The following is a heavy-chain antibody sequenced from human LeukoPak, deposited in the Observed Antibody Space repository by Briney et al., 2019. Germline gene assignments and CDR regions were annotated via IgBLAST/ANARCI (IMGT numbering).Heavy chain of an antibody. Sequence: PGGSLRLSCAASGFTFSSYAMSWVRQAPGKGLEWVSAISGSGGSTYYADSVKGRFTISRDNSKNTLYLQMNSLRAEDTAVYYCAKEITIFGVVSRTFDYWGQGTLVTVSS. CDR2: ISGSGGST. CDR1: GFTFSSYA. V-gene: IGHV3-23*01. CDR3: AKEITIFGVVSRTFDY. J-gene: IGHJ4*02. D-gene: IGHD3-3*01.